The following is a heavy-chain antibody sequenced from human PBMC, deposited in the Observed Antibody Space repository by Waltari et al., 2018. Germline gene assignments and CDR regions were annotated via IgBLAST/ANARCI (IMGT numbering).Heavy chain of an antibody. D-gene: IGHD1-26*01. J-gene: IGHJ4*02. Sequence: EVQLVESGGGLVQPGGSLRLSCAASGFTFSSYAMHWVRQAPGKGLEYGSAISSNGGSTYYADAVKGRFTISRDKSKNTLYRQMGSLRAEDMAVYYCARERSGSYLMGGFDYWGQGTLVTVSS. CDR1: GFTFSSYA. V-gene: IGHV3-64*07. CDR2: ISSNGGST. CDR3: ARERSGSYLMGGFDY.